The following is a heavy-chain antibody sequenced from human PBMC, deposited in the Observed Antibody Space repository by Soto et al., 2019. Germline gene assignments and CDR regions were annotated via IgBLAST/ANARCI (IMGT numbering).Heavy chain of an antibody. Sequence: PVGSLRLSCAASGFSVSSNYMTWVRQAPGKGLEWVSIIYSDGRTNYADSVKGRFTISRDNSKNTVYLQMTSLSADDTAVYYCAREISAGFGEPWLDPWGQGTLVTVSS. CDR3: AREISAGFGEPWLDP. V-gene: IGHV3-53*01. D-gene: IGHD3-10*01. J-gene: IGHJ5*02. CDR1: GFSVSSNY. CDR2: IYSDGRT.